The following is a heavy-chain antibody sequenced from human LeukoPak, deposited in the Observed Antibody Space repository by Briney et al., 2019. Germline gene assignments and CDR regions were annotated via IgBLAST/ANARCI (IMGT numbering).Heavy chain of an antibody. D-gene: IGHD6-13*01. Sequence: PGGSLRLSCAASGFTFSSYSMNWVRQAPGKGLEWVSSISSSSSYIYYADSVKGRFTISRDNSKNTLYLQMNSLRAEDTAVYYCARGFSSSWGVFDYWGQGTLVTVSS. J-gene: IGHJ4*02. CDR2: ISSSSSYI. CDR3: ARGFSSSWGVFDY. CDR1: GFTFSSYS. V-gene: IGHV3-21*04.